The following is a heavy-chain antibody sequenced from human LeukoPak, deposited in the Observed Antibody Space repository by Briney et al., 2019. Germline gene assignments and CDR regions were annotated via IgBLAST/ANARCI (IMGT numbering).Heavy chain of an antibody. D-gene: IGHD6-19*01. J-gene: IGHJ1*01. V-gene: IGHV3-21*04. Sequence: WGSLRLSCAASRFTFSSYSMNWVRQAPGKGLEWVSSISSSGSIDYVDSVKGRFTISRDNAKNSLYLQMNSLRSEDTALYYCAKGPSGIAVAGSPKYFQHWGQGTLVTVSS. CDR1: RFTFSSYS. CDR3: AKGPSGIAVAGSPKYFQH. CDR2: ISSSGSI.